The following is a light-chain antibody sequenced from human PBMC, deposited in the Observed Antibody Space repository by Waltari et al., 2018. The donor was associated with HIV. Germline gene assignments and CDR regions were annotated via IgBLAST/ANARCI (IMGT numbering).Light chain of an antibody. Sequence: IQMTQSPSSLSVSVGDTVTITCQASQDINHYLNWYQQKPGKPPKLLMYDASNLEVGVPSMFSGSGSGTHFTFIISSLQPEDIATYYCQQYDSLPVVFGKGTRLEI. CDR2: DAS. J-gene: IGKJ5*01. V-gene: IGKV1-33*01. CDR3: QQYDSLPVV. CDR1: QDINHY.